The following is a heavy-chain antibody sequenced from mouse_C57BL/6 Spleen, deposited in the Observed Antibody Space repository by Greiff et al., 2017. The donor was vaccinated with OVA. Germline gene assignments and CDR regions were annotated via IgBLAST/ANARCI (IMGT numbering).Heavy chain of an antibody. CDR3: ARSYDYDRGFAY. J-gene: IGHJ3*01. D-gene: IGHD2-4*01. Sequence: EVQLQESGPGLVKPSQSLSLTCSVTGYSITSGYYWNWIRQFPGNKLEWMGYISYDGSNNYNPSLKNRISITRDTSKNQFFLKLNSVTTEDTATYYCARSYDYDRGFAYWGQGTLVTVSA. CDR1: GYSITSGYY. V-gene: IGHV3-6*01. CDR2: ISYDGSN.